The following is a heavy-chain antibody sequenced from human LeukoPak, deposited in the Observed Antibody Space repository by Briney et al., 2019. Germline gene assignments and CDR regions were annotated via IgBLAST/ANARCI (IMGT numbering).Heavy chain of an antibody. V-gene: IGHV4-30-4*08. J-gene: IGHJ2*01. CDR3: ARESSESGRYFDL. Sequence: SQTLSLTCTVSGGSISSGDYYWSWLLQPPGKGLEWIGYIYYSGSTYYNPSLKRRVTISVDTSKTQFSLKLSSVTAADTAVYYCARESSESGRYFDLWGRGTLVTVSS. D-gene: IGHD3-10*01. CDR2: IYYSGST. CDR1: GGSISSGDYY.